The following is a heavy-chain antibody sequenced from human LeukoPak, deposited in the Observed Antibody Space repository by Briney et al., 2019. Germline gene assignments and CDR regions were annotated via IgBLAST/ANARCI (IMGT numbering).Heavy chain of an antibody. V-gene: IGHV4-59*01. CDR3: VRVSVVYGMDV. CDR1: GGPISSDY. CDR2: MYYTGST. Sequence: SETLSLTCSVSGGPISSDYWAWIRQPPGKGLDWTGYMYYTGSTNYNPSLKSRVTISLATSKKQFSLKLSSVTAADTAVYYCVRVSVVYGMDVWGRGTTVTVSS. J-gene: IGHJ6*02.